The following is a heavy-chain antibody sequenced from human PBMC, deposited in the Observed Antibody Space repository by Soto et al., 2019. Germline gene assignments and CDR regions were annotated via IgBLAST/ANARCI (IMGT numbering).Heavy chain of an antibody. Sequence: SETLSLTCTVSGGSVSSGSYYWSWIRQPPGKGLEWIGYIYYSGSTNYNPSLKSRVTISVDTSKNQFSLKLSSVTAADTAVYYCARASGYFNWFDPWGQVTLVTVS. D-gene: IGHD3-22*01. CDR2: IYYSGST. CDR3: ARASGYFNWFDP. V-gene: IGHV4-61*01. J-gene: IGHJ5*02. CDR1: GGSVSSGSYY.